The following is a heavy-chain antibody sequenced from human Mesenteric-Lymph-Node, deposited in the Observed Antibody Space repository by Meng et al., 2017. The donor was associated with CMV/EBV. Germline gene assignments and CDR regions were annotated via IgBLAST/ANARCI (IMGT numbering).Heavy chain of an antibody. V-gene: IGHV1-18*01. D-gene: IGHD6-13*01. J-gene: IGHJ4*02. Sequence: KATGYNFTSYGISWVRQANGQGLEWMGWISAYNGNTNYAQKVQGRVTMTTDTSTSTAYMELRSLRSDDTAVYYCARDGYSSSWYSDYWGQGTLVTVSS. CDR1: GYNFTSYG. CDR2: ISAYNGNT. CDR3: ARDGYSSSWYSDY.